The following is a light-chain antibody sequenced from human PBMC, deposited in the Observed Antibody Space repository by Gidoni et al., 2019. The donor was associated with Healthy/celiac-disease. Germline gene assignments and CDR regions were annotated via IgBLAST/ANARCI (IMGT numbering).Light chain of an antibody. CDR1: SSNIVAGYD. V-gene: IGLV1-40*01. Sequence: QSVLTQPPSVSGAPGQRVPISCTGSSSNIVAGYDVHWYQQLPGTAPKLLIYGNSNRPSGVPDRFSGSKSGTSASLAITGLQAEDEADYYCQSYDSSLSGVAFGGGTKLTVL. CDR3: QSYDSSLSGVA. J-gene: IGLJ2*01. CDR2: GNS.